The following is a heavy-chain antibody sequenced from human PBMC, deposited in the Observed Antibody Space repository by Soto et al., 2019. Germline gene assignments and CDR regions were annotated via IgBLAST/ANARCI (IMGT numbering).Heavy chain of an antibody. V-gene: IGHV4-59*01. CDR2: IYYSGST. Sequence: ASETLSLTCTVSGGSISSYYWSWIRQPPGKGLEWIGYIYYSGSTNYNPSLKSRVTISVDTSKNQFSLKLSSVTAADTAVYYCARDHGDYGYYYYGMDVWGQGTTVTVSS. CDR3: ARDHGDYGYYYYGMDV. D-gene: IGHD4-17*01. J-gene: IGHJ6*02. CDR1: GGSISSYY.